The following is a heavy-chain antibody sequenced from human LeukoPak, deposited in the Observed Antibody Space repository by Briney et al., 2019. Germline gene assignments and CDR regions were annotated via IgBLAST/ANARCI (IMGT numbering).Heavy chain of an antibody. CDR1: GYTFTSYY. CDR2: INPSGGSS. Sequence: ASVMVSCKAAGYTFTSYYMHGLRQAPGQGLEWMGIINPSGGSSTYAQNFQGRVTMTRDTSTSTVYMDLRSLRSEDTAVYYCARVSVAATYFRAFDIWGQGTFVTVSS. V-gene: IGHV1-46*01. J-gene: IGHJ3*02. CDR3: ARVSVAATYFRAFDI. D-gene: IGHD1-26*01.